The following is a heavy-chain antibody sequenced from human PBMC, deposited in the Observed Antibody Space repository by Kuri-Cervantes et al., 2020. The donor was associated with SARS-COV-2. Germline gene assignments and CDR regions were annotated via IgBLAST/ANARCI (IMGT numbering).Heavy chain of an antibody. J-gene: IGHJ3*02. CDR1: GFTFSSYA. V-gene: IGHV3-23*01. CDR2: ISGSGGST. Sequence: GGSLRLSCTASGFTFSSYAMSWVRQAPGKGLEWVSAISGSGGSTYYADSVKGRFTISRDNSKNTLYLQMNSLRAEDTALYYCARDRSQSSENAFDIWGQGTMVTVSS. CDR3: ARDRSQSSENAFDI. D-gene: IGHD6-25*01.